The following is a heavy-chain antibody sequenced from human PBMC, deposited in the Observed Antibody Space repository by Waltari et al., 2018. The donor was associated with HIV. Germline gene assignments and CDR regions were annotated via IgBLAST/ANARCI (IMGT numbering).Heavy chain of an antibody. V-gene: IGHV4-61*02. CDR1: GGSITSGSYY. J-gene: IGHJ2*01. CDR2: VYTSGNT. CDR3: ARALDYYESGSFPWWFFDL. Sequence: QVQLQESGPGLVRPSQTLSLTCTVSGGSITSGSYYWSWIRHPAGKELEWIGRVYTSGNTDYNPSLRSRVTLSVDTSNNQFSLKLSSLTAADTAVYYCARALDYYESGSFPWWFFDLWGRGTLVTVSS. D-gene: IGHD3-10*01.